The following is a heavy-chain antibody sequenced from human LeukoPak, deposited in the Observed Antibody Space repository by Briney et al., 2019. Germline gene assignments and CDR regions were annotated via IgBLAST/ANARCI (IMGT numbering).Heavy chain of an antibody. CDR2: ISWNSGST. J-gene: IGHJ3*02. Sequence: SLRLSCAASGFTFDDYAMHWVRQAPGKGLEWVSGISWNSGSTGYADSVKGRFTISRDNAKNSLYLQMNSLRAEDTALYYCAKDRAHCSGGSCYSRAHDAFDIWGQGTMVTVSS. V-gene: IGHV3-9*01. D-gene: IGHD2-15*01. CDR3: AKDRAHCSGGSCYSRAHDAFDI. CDR1: GFTFDDYA.